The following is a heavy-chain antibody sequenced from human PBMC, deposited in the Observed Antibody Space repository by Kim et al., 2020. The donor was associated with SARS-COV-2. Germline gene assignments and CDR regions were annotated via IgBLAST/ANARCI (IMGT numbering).Heavy chain of an antibody. V-gene: IGHV4-31*03. CDR2: IYYSGST. J-gene: IGHJ5*02. CDR1: GGSISSGGYY. CDR3: ARVLRGYYDSSGYYYPLWFDP. Sequence: SETLSLTCTVSGGSISSGGYYWSWIRQHPGKGLECIGYIYYSGSTYYNPSLKSRVTISVDTSKNQFSLKLSSVTAADTAVYYCARVLRGYYDSSGYYYPLWFDPWGQGTLVTVSS. D-gene: IGHD3-22*01.